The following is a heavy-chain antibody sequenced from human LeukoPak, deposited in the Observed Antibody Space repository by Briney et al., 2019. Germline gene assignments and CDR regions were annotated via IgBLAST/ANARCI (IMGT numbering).Heavy chain of an antibody. CDR2: IYSGGST. CDR1: GFTVSSNY. J-gene: IGHJ4*02. Sequence: GGSLRLSCAASGFTVSSNYMSWVRQAPGKGLEWVSVIYSGGSTYYADSVKGRFTISRDNSKNTLYLQMNSLRAEDTAVYYCAREGRGYSYDLDYWGQGTLVTVSS. CDR3: AREGRGYSYDLDY. V-gene: IGHV3-53*01. D-gene: IGHD5-18*01.